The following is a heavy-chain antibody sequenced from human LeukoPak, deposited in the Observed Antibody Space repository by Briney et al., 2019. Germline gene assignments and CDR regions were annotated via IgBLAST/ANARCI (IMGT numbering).Heavy chain of an antibody. Sequence: ASVKVSCTASGYTFTSYYMHWVRQAPGQGLEWMGGIIPIFGTAKYAQKVQGRVTMSTDESTSTAYMELSSLRSEDSAVYYCARQGGITVFGVAQPGGAFDIWGQGTMVTVSS. J-gene: IGHJ3*02. CDR2: IIPIFGTA. D-gene: IGHD3-3*01. CDR3: ARQGGITVFGVAQPGGAFDI. CDR1: GYTFTSYY. V-gene: IGHV1-69*05.